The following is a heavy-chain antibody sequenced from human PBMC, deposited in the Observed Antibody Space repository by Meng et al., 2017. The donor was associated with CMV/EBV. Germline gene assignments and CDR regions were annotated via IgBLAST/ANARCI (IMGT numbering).Heavy chain of an antibody. CDR3: ARVTVMLPYAKDFDY. D-gene: IGHD2-8*01. V-gene: IGHV1-2*02. Sequence: ASVNVSCKASGYTFTSYYIHWVRQAPGQGLEWMGWIDPNSGATNYAQKFQGRVTMTRDTSISTSYMELSRLKSDDTAVYYCARVTVMLPYAKDFDYWGQGTLVTVS. CDR1: GYTFTSYY. CDR2: IDPNSGAT. J-gene: IGHJ4*02.